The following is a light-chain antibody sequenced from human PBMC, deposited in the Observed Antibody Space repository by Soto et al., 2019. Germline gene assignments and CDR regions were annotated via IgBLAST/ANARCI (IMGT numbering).Light chain of an antibody. CDR2: GVS. J-gene: IGLJ1*01. CDR1: SSDVGAYNY. Sequence: QSALTQPASVSGSPGQSITISCTGTSSDVGAYNYVSWYQQHPGKAPKLLIYGVSYRPSGVSNRFSGSKSGDTASLTISGRLAEDEADYYCYSFTTSGATFVFGTGTKLTVL. CDR3: YSFTTSGATFV. V-gene: IGLV2-14*03.